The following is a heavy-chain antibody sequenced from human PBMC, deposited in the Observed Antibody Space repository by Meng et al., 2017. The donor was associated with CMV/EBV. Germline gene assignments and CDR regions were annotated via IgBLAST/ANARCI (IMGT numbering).Heavy chain of an antibody. J-gene: IGHJ4*02. CDR3: ARSELWFGELLDY. Sequence: KASGYTFTSYYMHWVRQAPGQGLEWMGIINPSGGSTSDAQKCQGRVTMTRDTSTSTVYMELSSLRSEDTAVYYCARSELWFGELLDYWGQGTLVTVSS. CDR1: GYTFTSYY. V-gene: IGHV1-46*01. D-gene: IGHD3-10*01. CDR2: INPSGGST.